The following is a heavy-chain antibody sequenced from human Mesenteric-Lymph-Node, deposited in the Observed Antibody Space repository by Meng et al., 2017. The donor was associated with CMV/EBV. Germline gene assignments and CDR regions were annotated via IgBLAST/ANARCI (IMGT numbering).Heavy chain of an antibody. V-gene: IGHV3-33*01. CDR1: EFSFSCSG. CDR2: EWYYGSNN. CDR3: AGKKSNWFDP. Sequence: SCAGSEFSFSCSGLPRVRHAPGKGLEWVGVEWYYGSNNQYADSVKGRLPITRDNSKNTLYIEMNSPGDEDTAVYYCAGKKSNWFDPWGQGTLVTVSS. J-gene: IGHJ5*02.